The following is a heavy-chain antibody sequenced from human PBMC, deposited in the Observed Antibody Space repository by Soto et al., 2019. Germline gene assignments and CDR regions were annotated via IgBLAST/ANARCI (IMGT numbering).Heavy chain of an antibody. D-gene: IGHD2-2*01. Sequence: GSLRLSCVASGFTFRSSAMSWVRRAPGEGLEWVSAITGDGGDTYSADSVKGRFTISRDNSKSTLFLQMSSLRAEDTAIYYCVKVSSSSRPYYFDFRCQGTLGTVSS. CDR2: ITGDGGDT. J-gene: IGHJ4*02. V-gene: IGHV3-23*01. CDR3: VKVSSSSRPYYFDF. CDR1: GFTFRSSA.